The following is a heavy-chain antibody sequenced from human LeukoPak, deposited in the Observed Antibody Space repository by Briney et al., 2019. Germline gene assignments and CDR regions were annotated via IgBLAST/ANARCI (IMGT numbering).Heavy chain of an antibody. D-gene: IGHD2-2*02. Sequence: SETLSLTCTVSGGSISSYYWGWIRQPPGKGLEWIGSIYYSGSTYYNPSLKSRVTISVDTSKNQFSLKLSSVTAADTAVYYCARGTVAHCSSTSCYNFHYGMDVWGQGTTVTVPS. CDR2: IYYSGST. J-gene: IGHJ6*02. CDR1: GGSISSYY. CDR3: ARGTVAHCSSTSCYNFHYGMDV. V-gene: IGHV4-39*01.